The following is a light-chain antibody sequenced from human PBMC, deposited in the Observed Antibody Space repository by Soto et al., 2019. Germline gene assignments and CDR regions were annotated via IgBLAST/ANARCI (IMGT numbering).Light chain of an antibody. J-gene: IGLJ1*01. CDR2: EVG. V-gene: IGLV2-14*01. CDR3: CSYASCSSYV. CDR1: SIDVGAFKY. Sequence: QSALTQPASVSGSPGQSITISCTGTSIDVGAFKYVSWYLQYPGKAPKLMSYEVGNRPSGVSNRCSGSKSGNTASLTSSGLQAEDEADYYCCSYASCSSYVFGTGTKLTV.